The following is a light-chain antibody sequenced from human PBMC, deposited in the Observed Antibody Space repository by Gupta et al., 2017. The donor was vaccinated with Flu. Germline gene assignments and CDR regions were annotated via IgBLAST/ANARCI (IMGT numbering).Light chain of an antibody. CDR3: QQYRSSPWT. J-gene: IGKJ1*01. Sequence: PSTLSASVGDRVTITCRASQSIDSWLAWYQKKPGRAPKYLIYKASRLETGVPSRFSGSGSGTEFSLTISSRQPDDFATYYYQQYRSSPWTFGQGTKVEIK. CDR1: QSIDSW. CDR2: KAS. V-gene: IGKV1-5*03.